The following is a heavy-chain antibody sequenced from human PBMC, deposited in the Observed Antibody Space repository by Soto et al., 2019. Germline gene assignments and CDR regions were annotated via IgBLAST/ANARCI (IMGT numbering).Heavy chain of an antibody. D-gene: IGHD2-2*01. CDR3: ARDTRADIKYPPLHNWFDP. CDR2: ISAYNGNT. V-gene: IGHV1-18*01. CDR1: GYTFTSYG. Sequence: ASVKVSCKASGYTFTSYGISWVRQAPGQGLEWMGWISAYNGNTNYAQKLQGRVTMTTDTSTSTAYMELRSLRSDDTAVYYCARDTRADIKYPPLHNWFDPWGQGTLVTSPQ. J-gene: IGHJ5*02.